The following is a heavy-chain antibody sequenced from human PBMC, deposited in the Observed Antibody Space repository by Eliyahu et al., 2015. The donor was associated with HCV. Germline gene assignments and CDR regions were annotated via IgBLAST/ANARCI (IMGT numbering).Heavy chain of an antibody. CDR3: AKVAGMVYGTIDC. CDR1: GFTFSSYA. D-gene: IGHD2-8*01. CDR2: ISDSGVTT. Sequence: EVQLLESGGGLVQPGGSLXLSCAASGFTFSSYAMXWVRQAPGKGLEWVSTISDSGVTTYYADSVKGRFTISRDNAENTLYLQMNGLRAEDTAVYSCAKVAGMVYGTIDCWGQGTLVTVSS. V-gene: IGHV3-23*01. J-gene: IGHJ4*02.